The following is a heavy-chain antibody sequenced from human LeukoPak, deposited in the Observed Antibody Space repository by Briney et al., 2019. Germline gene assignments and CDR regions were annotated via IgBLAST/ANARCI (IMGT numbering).Heavy chain of an antibody. CDR3: AKRDDYTMYGLDY. V-gene: IGHV3-48*01. Sequence: GGSLRLSCAASGFTFSSYSMNWVRQAPGKGLEWVSYISSSSSTIYYADSVKGRFTISRDNSKNTLYLQMSSLRAEDTAVYYCAKRDDYTMYGLDYWGQGALVTVSS. CDR1: GFTFSSYS. J-gene: IGHJ4*02. D-gene: IGHD3-10*02. CDR2: ISSSSSTI.